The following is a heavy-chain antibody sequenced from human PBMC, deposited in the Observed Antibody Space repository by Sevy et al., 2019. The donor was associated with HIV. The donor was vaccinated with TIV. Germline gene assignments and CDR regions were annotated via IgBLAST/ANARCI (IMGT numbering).Heavy chain of an antibody. D-gene: IGHD3-3*01. V-gene: IGHV3-15*01. J-gene: IGHJ6*02. CDR3: TTGLRFLEWLSQNYYYGMDV. CDR2: IKSKTDGGTT. CDR1: GFTFSNAW. Sequence: RGSLRLSCAASGFTFSNAWMSWVRQAPGKGLEWVGRIKSKTDGGTTDYAAPVKGRFTISRDDSKNTLYLQMNSLKTEDTAVYYCTTGLRFLEWLSQNYYYGMDVWGQGTTVTVSS.